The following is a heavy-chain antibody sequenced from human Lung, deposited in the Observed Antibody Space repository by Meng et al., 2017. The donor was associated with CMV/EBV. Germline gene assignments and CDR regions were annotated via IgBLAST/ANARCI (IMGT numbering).Heavy chain of an antibody. CDR1: GFSFSSYW. J-gene: IGHJ5*02. D-gene: IGHD2-8*01. CDR2: INSGGTTT. Sequence: QLVESGGGLVQPGESLRLSGVASGFSFSSYWMHWVRQSPGKGLVWVARINSGGTTTTYADSVKGRFTISRDNAKNTLYLQMNSLRGEDTAVYYCARDVMGWFDPWGQGALVTVSS. CDR3: ARDVMGWFDP. V-gene: IGHV3-74*01.